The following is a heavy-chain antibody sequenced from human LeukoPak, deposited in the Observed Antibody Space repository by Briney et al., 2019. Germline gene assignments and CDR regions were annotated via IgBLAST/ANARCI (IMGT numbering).Heavy chain of an antibody. D-gene: IGHD1-26*01. J-gene: IGHJ4*02. CDR1: GFTFSSYG. CDR3: AKDSGSYSGPDY. V-gene: IGHV3-30*18. CDR2: ISYDGSNK. Sequence: GGSLRLSCAASGFTFSSYGMPWVRQAPGKGLEGVAVISYDGSNKYYADSVKGRFTISRDNSKNTLYLQMNSLRAEDTAVYYCAKDSGSYSGPDYWGQGTLVTVSS.